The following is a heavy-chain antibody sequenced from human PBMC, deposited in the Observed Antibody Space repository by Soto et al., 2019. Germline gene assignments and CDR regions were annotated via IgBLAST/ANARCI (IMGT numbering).Heavy chain of an antibody. J-gene: IGHJ6*02. CDR2: IGTAGDT. V-gene: IGHV3-13*01. D-gene: IGHD5-12*01. CDR3: AKGLRRNTRYYYGMDV. CDR1: GFTFSSYD. Sequence: PGGSLRLFCAASGFTFSSYDMHWVRQATGKGLEWVSAIGTAGDTYYPGSVKGRFTISRENAKNSLYLQMNSMRAGDTAVYYCAKGLRRNTRYYYGMDVWGQGTTVTVS.